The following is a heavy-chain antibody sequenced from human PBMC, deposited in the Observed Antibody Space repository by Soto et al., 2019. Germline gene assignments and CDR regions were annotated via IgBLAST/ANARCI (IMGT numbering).Heavy chain of an antibody. CDR3: ARYYYDSSGYYVAYYFDS. CDR2: IYYSGST. J-gene: IGHJ4*02. Sequence: PSETLSLTCTVSGGSVSSGSYYWSWIRQPPGKELEGIGYIYYSGSTNYNPSLKSRVTISVDTSKNQFSLKLSSVTAADTAVYYCARYYYDSSGYYVAYYFDSWGRGTLVTVSS. D-gene: IGHD3-22*01. V-gene: IGHV4-61*01. CDR1: GGSVSSGSYY.